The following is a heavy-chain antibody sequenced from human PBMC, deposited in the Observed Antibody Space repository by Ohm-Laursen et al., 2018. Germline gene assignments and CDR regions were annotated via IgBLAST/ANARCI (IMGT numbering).Heavy chain of an antibody. CDR2: ISGSGDNT. CDR3: VKAFVYYDILTGPSEGYDV. V-gene: IGHV3-23*01. D-gene: IGHD3-9*01. CDR1: GFNFSTYV. Sequence: GSLRLSCSAPGFNFSTYVLTWVRQAPGKGLEWVSAISGSGDNTYSANSVKGRFTISRDNSKNTLYLQMNSLRVEDTAVYYCVKAFVYYDILTGPSEGYDVWGQGTMVTVSS. J-gene: IGHJ3*01.